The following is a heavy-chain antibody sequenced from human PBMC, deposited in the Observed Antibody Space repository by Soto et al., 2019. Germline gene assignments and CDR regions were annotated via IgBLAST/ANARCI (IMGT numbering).Heavy chain of an antibody. V-gene: IGHV3-33*01. Sequence: QPGGSLRLSCAASGFTFSSYCMHWVRQAPGKGLEWVAVIWYDGSNKYYADSVKGRFTISRDNSKNTLYLQMNSLRAEDTAVYYCARDEGGSYWSHSDYYFDYWGQGTLVTVSS. J-gene: IGHJ4*02. CDR2: IWYDGSNK. D-gene: IGHD1-26*01. CDR1: GFTFSSYC. CDR3: ARDEGGSYWSHSDYYFDY.